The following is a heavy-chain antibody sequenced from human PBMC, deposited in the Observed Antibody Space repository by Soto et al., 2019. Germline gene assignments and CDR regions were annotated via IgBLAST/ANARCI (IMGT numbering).Heavy chain of an antibody. J-gene: IGHJ4*02. D-gene: IGHD1-26*01. CDR1: GGSISSSNW. CDR2: IYHSGST. Sequence: SETLSLTCAVSGGSISSSNWWSWVRQPPGKGLEWIGEIYHSGSTNYNPSLKSRVTISVDKSKNQFSLKLSSVTPEDTAVYYCVRYLHDRGSYYDSWGQGTLVTVSS. CDR3: VRYLHDRGSYYDS. V-gene: IGHV4-4*02.